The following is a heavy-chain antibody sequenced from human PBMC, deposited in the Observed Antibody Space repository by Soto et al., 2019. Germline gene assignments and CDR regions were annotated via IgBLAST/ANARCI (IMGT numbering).Heavy chain of an antibody. CDR2: IWYDGSNK. CDR1: GFTFSSYG. J-gene: IGHJ6*03. Sequence: QVQLVESVGGVVQPGRSLRLSCAASGFTFSSYGMHWVRQAPGKGLEWVAVIWYDGSNKYYADSVKGRFTISRDNSKNTLYLQMNSLRAEDTAVYYCARSYPLYYYYYMDVWGKGTTVTVSS. CDR3: ARSYPLYYYYYMDV. D-gene: IGHD2-15*01. V-gene: IGHV3-33*01.